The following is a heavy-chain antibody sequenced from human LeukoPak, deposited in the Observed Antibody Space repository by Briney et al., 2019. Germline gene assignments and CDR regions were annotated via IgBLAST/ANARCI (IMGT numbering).Heavy chain of an antibody. CDR2: ISGSGGNT. CDR3: ARGRVGDYVPSRFDY. CDR1: GFAFSGFA. Sequence: GGSLRLSCSASGFAFSGFAMGWVRQAPGKGLEWVSSISGSGGNTYYADSVEGRFTVSRDNSKNTLYLQMNSLRAEDTALYYCARGRVGDYVPSRFDYWGQGTLVTVSS. D-gene: IGHD4-17*01. J-gene: IGHJ4*02. V-gene: IGHV3-23*01.